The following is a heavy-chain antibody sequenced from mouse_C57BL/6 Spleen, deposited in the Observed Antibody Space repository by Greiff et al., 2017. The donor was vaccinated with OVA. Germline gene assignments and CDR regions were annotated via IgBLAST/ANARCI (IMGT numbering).Heavy chain of an antibody. D-gene: IGHD2-4*01. CDR1: GFSLTSYG. CDR3: ARHNDYDVARDD. J-gene: IGHJ4*01. V-gene: IGHV2-6-1*01. Sequence: QVQLKESGPGLVAPSQSLSITCTVSGFSLTSYGVHWVRQPPGKGLEWLVVIWSDGSTTYNSALKSRRSISKDNSKIQVFLKMNSLQTDDTAMYYCARHNDYDVARDDWGQGTSVTVSS. CDR2: IWSDGST.